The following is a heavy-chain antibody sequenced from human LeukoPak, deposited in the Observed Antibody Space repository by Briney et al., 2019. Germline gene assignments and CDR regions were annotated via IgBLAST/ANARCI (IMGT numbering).Heavy chain of an antibody. V-gene: IGHV4-30-2*01. J-gene: IGHJ4*02. CDR1: GGSISSGGYS. Sequence: SETLSLTCAVSGGSISSGGYSWSWIRQPPGKSLEWIGYIYHSGSTYYNPSLKSRVTISVDRSKNQFSLKLSSVTAADTAVYYCARDSGDYGDYFDYWGQGTLVTVSS. CDR2: IYHSGST. D-gene: IGHD4-17*01. CDR3: ARDSGDYGDYFDY.